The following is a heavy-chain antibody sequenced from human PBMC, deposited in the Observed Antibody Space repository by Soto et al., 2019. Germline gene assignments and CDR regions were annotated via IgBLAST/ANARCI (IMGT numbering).Heavy chain of an antibody. Sequence: QITLKESGPTVMEPTQTLTLTCTFSGFSLSTSGVGVGWVRQPPGKALEWLAFIYWDDDKRYSPSLKTRLTHHKDTSTPPVVLTMTNTEPVDTATYYCEHRNPYNANWNAGWFDPWGQGTLVTVSS. CDR2: IYWDDDK. CDR3: EHRNPYNANWNAGWFDP. CDR1: GFSLSTSGVG. V-gene: IGHV2-5*02. D-gene: IGHD1-20*01. J-gene: IGHJ5*02.